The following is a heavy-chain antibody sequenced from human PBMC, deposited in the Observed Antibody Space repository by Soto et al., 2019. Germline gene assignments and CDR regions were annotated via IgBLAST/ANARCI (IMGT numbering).Heavy chain of an antibody. CDR1: GGSISSYY. CDR2: IYYSGST. V-gene: IGHV4-59*01. J-gene: IGHJ5*02. CDR3: ARYGVGRNWFDP. Sequence: PSETLSLTCTVSGGSISSYYRSWIRQPPGKGLGWIGYIYYSGSTNYNPSLKSRVTISVDTSKNQFSLKLSSVTAADTAVYYCARYGVGRNWFDPWGQGTLVTVSS. D-gene: IGHD1-26*01.